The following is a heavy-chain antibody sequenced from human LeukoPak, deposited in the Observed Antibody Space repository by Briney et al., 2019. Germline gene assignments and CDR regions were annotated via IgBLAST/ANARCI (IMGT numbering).Heavy chain of an antibody. CDR2: IWYDGSNK. V-gene: IGHV3-33*01. D-gene: IGHD1-26*01. CDR3: ARGVGATGE. J-gene: IGHJ4*02. CDR1: GFTFSSNG. Sequence: GRSLRLSCAASGFTFSSNGMHWVRQAPGKGLEWVAVIWYDGSNKFYADSVKGRFTISRDNSKNTLYLQMNSLRAEDTAVYYCARGVGATGEWGQGTLVTVPS.